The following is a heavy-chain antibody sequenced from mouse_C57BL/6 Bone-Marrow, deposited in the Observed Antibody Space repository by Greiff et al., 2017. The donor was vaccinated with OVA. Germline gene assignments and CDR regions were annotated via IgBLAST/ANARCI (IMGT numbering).Heavy chain of an antibody. J-gene: IGHJ3*01. CDR1: GFTFSSYA. D-gene: IGHD3-2*02. CDR3: ARQLRLLAY. Sequence: EVQVVESGGGLVKPGGSLKLSCAASGFTFSSYAMSWVRQTPEKRLEWVATISDGGSYTYYPDNVKGRFTISRDNAKNNLYLQMSHLKSEDTAMYYCARQLRLLAYWGQGTLVTVSA. V-gene: IGHV5-4*01. CDR2: ISDGGSYT.